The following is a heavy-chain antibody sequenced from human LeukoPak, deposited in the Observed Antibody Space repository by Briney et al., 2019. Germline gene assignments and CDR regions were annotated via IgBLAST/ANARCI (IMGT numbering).Heavy chain of an antibody. D-gene: IGHD3-10*01. CDR3: ARETKHYYGSGRNNWFDP. CDR1: GYTFTGYY. V-gene: IGHV1-2*02. CDR2: INPNSGGT. Sequence: EASVKVSCKASGYTFTGYYMHWVRQAPGQGLEWMGWINPNSGGTNYAQKSQGRVTMTRDTSISTAYMELSRLRSDDTAVYYCARETKHYYGSGRNNWFDPWGQGTLVTVSS. J-gene: IGHJ5*02.